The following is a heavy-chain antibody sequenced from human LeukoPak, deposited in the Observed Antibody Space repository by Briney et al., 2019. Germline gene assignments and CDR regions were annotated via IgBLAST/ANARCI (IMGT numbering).Heavy chain of an antibody. CDR3: AKLGLRYFDWSPLFDY. CDR2: ISYDGSNK. Sequence: GGSLRLSCAASGFTFSSYAMSWVRQAPGKGLEWVAVISYDGSNKYYADSVKGRFTISRDNSKNTLYLQMNSLRAEDTAVYYCAKLGLRYFDWSPLFDYWGQGTLVTVSS. V-gene: IGHV3-30*18. J-gene: IGHJ4*02. CDR1: GFTFSSYA. D-gene: IGHD3-9*01.